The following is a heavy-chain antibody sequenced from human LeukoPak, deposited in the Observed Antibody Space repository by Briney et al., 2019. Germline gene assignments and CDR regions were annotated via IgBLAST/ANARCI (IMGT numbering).Heavy chain of an antibody. Sequence: SETLSLTCTVSGFSISNYYWSWIRQPPGKGLEWIGYIFDSGSTNYNPSLKSRVTISVDTSKNQFSLKLNSVTAADTAVYYCARHRGYTYGPNWYFDLWGRGTLVTVSS. CDR3: ARHRGYTYGPNWYFDL. D-gene: IGHD5-18*01. CDR2: IFDSGST. V-gene: IGHV4-59*01. J-gene: IGHJ2*01. CDR1: GFSISNYY.